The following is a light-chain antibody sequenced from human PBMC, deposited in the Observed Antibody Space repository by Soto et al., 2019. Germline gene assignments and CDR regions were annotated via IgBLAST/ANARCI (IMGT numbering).Light chain of an antibody. CDR1: SSDIGAYKY. CDR2: EVN. J-gene: IGLJ3*02. V-gene: IGLV2-14*01. CDR3: SSYTGSNTWM. Sequence: QSVLTQPASASGSPGQPITISCSGTSSDIGAYKYVSWYQQHPGKVPKLMIYEVNNRPSGVSDRFSGSKSGNTASLTISGLQAEDEADYYCSSYTGSNTWMFGGGTKLTVL.